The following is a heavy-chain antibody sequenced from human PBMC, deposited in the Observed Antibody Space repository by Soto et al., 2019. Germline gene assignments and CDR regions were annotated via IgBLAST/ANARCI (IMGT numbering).Heavy chain of an antibody. CDR2: IYYSGST. CDR3: AREWGYCSGGSCSPGGVDY. Sequence: QVQLQESGPGLVKPSQTLSLTCTVSGGSISSGGYYWSWIRQHPGKGLEWIGYIYYSGSTYYNPSLKSRVTISVDTSKNQFSLKLSSVTAADTAVYYCAREWGYCSGGSCSPGGVDYWGQGTLVTVSS. J-gene: IGHJ4*02. D-gene: IGHD2-15*01. CDR1: GGSISSGGYY. V-gene: IGHV4-31*03.